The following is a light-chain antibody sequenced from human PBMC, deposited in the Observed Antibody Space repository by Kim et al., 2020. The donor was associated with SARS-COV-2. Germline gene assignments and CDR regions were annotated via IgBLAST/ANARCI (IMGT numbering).Light chain of an antibody. CDR1: SSDVGAYNY. J-gene: IGLJ3*02. Sequence: QSALTQPASVSGSPGQSITISCTGTSSDVGAYNYVSWYQQHPGKAPKLMIYDVSNRPSGVSNRFSGSKSGNTASLTISGLQADDEADYYCSSYTSSSTLGVFGGGTQLTVL. CDR3: SSYTSSSTLGV. V-gene: IGLV2-14*03. CDR2: DVS.